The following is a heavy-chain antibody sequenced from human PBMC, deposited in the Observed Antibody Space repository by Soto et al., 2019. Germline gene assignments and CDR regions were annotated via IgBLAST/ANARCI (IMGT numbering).Heavy chain of an antibody. D-gene: IGHD6-19*01. CDR2: TYYRSQWYN. Sequence: SQTLSLTCAISGDSVYSNSAAWNWIRQSPSRGLEWLGSTYYRSQWYNDYAVSVKSRITINPDTSKDQFSLQLNSVTPENTAEYYCARGESISVSWFDYWGEGTLVTFSA. CDR3: ARGESISVSWFDY. CDR1: GDSVYSNSAA. J-gene: IGHJ4*02. V-gene: IGHV6-1*01.